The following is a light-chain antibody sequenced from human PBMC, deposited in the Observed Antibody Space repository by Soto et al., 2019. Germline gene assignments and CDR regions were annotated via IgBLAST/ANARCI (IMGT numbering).Light chain of an antibody. CDR1: QSVRSN. Sequence: EIVMTQSPATLSVSPGERATLSCRASQSVRSNLAWYQQKPGQAPRLLIYGASTRATGIPARFSGSGSGTEFTLTISSLQSEDCAVYYCQQYNNWPPWTCGQGTKVEIK. CDR3: QQYNNWPPWT. CDR2: GAS. V-gene: IGKV3-15*01. J-gene: IGKJ1*01.